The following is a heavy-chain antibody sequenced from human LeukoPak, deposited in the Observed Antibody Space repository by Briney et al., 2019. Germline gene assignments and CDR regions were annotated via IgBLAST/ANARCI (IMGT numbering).Heavy chain of an antibody. Sequence: GRSLRLSCAASGFIFSTYAMHWVRQAPGKGLEWVAVISNDGTSKYYADSVKGRFTISRDNSKNTLYLQMNSLRAEDTAVYYCAKTPGDWGQGTLVTVSS. CDR3: AKTPGD. J-gene: IGHJ4*02. V-gene: IGHV3-30*18. CDR1: GFIFSTYA. CDR2: ISNDGTSK.